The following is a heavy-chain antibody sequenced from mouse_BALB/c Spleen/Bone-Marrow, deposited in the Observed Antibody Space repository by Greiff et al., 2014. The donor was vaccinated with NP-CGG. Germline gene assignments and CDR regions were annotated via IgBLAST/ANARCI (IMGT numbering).Heavy chain of an antibody. D-gene: IGHD1-1*01. CDR1: GYTFTSYW. V-gene: IGHV1S81*02. CDR3: ARRTTTVVATDY. J-gene: IGHJ2*01. Sequence: QVQLQQPGAELVKPGASVKLSCKASGYTFTSYWMHWVKQRPGQGLEWIGEINPSNGRTNYNEKFKSKATLTVDKSSSTAYMQLSSLISEDSAVYYCARRTTTVVATDYWGQGTTLTVSS. CDR2: INPSNGRT.